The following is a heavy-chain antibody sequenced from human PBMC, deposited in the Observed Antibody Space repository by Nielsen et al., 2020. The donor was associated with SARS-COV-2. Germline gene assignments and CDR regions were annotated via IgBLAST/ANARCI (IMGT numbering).Heavy chain of an antibody. CDR2: IKQDASEK. J-gene: IGHJ4*02. Sequence: GESLKISCVASGFTFSGYEMSWVRQTPGKGLEWVANIKQDASEKYYLDSVKGRFTVSRDNAKNSVYLQMNRLRAEDTAVYYCVRAAGSSWHFDYWGQGTLVTVSP. CDR1: GFTFSGYE. CDR3: VRAAGSSWHFDY. D-gene: IGHD6-13*01. V-gene: IGHV3-7*03.